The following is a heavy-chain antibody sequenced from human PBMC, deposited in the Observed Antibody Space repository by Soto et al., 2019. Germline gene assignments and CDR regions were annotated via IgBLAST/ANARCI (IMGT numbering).Heavy chain of an antibody. J-gene: IGHJ5*02. D-gene: IGHD2-21*02. Sequence: QVQLVESGGGVVQPGRSLRLSCAASGFTFSSYAMHWVRQAPGKGLEWVAVISYDGRNKYYADSVKGRFTISRDNSKNTLYLQMNRLSAEDTAVYYCARALTRVVTAIYRPPDWFDPWGQGTLVTVSS. CDR3: ARALTRVVTAIYRPPDWFDP. CDR2: ISYDGRNK. CDR1: GFTFSSYA. V-gene: IGHV3-30*04.